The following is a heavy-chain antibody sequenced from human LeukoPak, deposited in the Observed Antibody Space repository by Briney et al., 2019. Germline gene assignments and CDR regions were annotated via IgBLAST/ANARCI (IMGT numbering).Heavy chain of an antibody. CDR3: ARQTTRYKDV. Sequence: GGSLRLSCAASGFTFSSYSMNWVRQAPGKGLEWVSYISSSSSTIYYADSVKGRFNIYRDNAKNSLYLQMNSLRAEDTAVYYCARQTTRYKDVWGKGTTVTVSS. CDR1: GFTFSSYS. V-gene: IGHV3-48*01. J-gene: IGHJ6*03. CDR2: ISSSSSTI. D-gene: IGHD4-17*01.